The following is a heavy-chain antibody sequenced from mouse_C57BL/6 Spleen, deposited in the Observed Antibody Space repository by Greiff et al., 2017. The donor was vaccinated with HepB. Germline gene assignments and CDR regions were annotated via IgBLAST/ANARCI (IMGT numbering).Heavy chain of an antibody. V-gene: IGHV5-12*01. Sequence: EVQRVESGGGLVQPGGSLKLSCAASGFTFSDYYMYWVRQTPEKRLEWVAYISNGGGSTYYPDTVKGRYTISRDNAKNTLYLQMSRLQSEDTAMYYCARHTAQATYDYWGQGTTLTVSS. J-gene: IGHJ2*01. CDR1: GFTFSDYY. CDR2: ISNGGGST. D-gene: IGHD3-2*02. CDR3: ARHTAQATYDY.